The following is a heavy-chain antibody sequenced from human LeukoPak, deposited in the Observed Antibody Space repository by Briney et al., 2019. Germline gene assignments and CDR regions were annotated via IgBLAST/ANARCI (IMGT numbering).Heavy chain of an antibody. CDR3: AGLHFASAEEFDP. J-gene: IGHJ5*02. CDR1: GGSLNGHW. Sequence: SETLSLTCTVSGGSLNGHWWSWIRQPSGKGLEWVGYVYYNGNSISHPSLNGRVSISLDTTKNQFSLNLTSVTAADTAVYYCAGLHFASAEEFDPWGQGTLVTVSS. D-gene: IGHD6-25*01. V-gene: IGHV4-59*08. CDR2: VYYNGNS.